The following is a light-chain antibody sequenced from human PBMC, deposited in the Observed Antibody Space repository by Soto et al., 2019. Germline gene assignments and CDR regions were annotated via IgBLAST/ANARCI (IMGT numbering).Light chain of an antibody. CDR2: DES. V-gene: IGKV3-11*01. CDR1: QSVSSY. J-gene: IGKJ5*01. CDR3: QKRSNWPIT. Sequence: EIVLTQSPGTLSLSPGERATLSCRASQSVSSYLAWYQQKPGQAPRIIIYDESNRATGVPDRFRGSGSGTDLNLTISRLEPEDFSVYYCQKRSNWPITCGQGTRLEIK.